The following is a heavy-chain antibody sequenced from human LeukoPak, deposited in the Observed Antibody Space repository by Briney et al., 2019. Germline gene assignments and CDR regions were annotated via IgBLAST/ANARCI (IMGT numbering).Heavy chain of an antibody. D-gene: IGHD3-22*01. Sequence: SETLSLTCTVSGGSISSSSYYWGWIRQPPGKGLEWIGSIYYSGSTYYNPSLKSRVTISVDTSKNQFSLKLSSVTAADTAVHYCARDSSYDSSGFDYWGQGTLVTVSS. CDR1: GGSISSSSYY. CDR3: ARDSSYDSSGFDY. CDR2: IYYSGST. J-gene: IGHJ4*02. V-gene: IGHV4-39*07.